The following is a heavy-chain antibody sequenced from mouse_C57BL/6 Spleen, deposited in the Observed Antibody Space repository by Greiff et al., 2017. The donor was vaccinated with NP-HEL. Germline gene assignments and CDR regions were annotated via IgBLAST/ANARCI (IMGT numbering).Heavy chain of an antibody. J-gene: IGHJ3*01. CDR2: IRSKSNNYAT. CDR1: GFSFNTYA. Sequence: EVKLLESGGGLVQPKGSLKLSCAASGFSFNTYAMNWVRQAPGKGLEWVARIRSKSNNYATYYADSVKGSFTISRDDSESMLYLQRNNLKTEDTSMYYCVRRDSSVSWFAYWGQGTLVTVSA. V-gene: IGHV10-1*01. D-gene: IGHD3-2*02. CDR3: VRRDSSVSWFAY.